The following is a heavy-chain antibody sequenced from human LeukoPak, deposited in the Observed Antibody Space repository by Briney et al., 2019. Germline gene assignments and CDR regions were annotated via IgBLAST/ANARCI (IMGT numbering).Heavy chain of an antibody. Sequence: ASVKVSCKASGYTFTSYAMHWVRQAPGQRLEWMGWINAGNGNTKYSQKFQGRVTITRDTSASTAYMELSSLRSEDTAVYYCARDNRRAYYYDSSGDQYFQHWGQGTLVTVSS. D-gene: IGHD3-22*01. CDR2: INAGNGNT. V-gene: IGHV1-3*01. CDR1: GYTFTSYA. CDR3: ARDNRRAYYYDSSGDQYFQH. J-gene: IGHJ1*01.